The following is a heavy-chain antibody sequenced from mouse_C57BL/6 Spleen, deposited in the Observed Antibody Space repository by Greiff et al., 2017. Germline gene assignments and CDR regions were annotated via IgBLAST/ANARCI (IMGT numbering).Heavy chain of an antibody. D-gene: IGHD1-1*01. Sequence: QVQLQQSGPELVKPGASVKISCKASGYSFTSYYIHWVKQRPGQGLEWIGWIYPGSGNTKYNEKFKGKATLTADTSSSTAYMQLSSLTSEDSAVXYCARLTTRVGYFDYWGQGTTLTVSS. J-gene: IGHJ2*01. CDR2: IYPGSGNT. V-gene: IGHV1-66*01. CDR1: GYSFTSYY. CDR3: ARLTTRVGYFDY.